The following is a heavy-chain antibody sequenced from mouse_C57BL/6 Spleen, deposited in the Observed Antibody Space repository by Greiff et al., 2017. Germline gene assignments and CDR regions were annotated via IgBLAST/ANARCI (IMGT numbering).Heavy chain of an antibody. V-gene: IGHV1-64*01. CDR3: ARNYGSNYYAMDY. CDR2: IHPTSGST. Sequence: QVQLQQPGAELVKPGASVKLSCKASGYTFTSYWMHWVKQRPGQGLEWIGMIHPTSGSTTYNEKFKSKATLTVDKSSSAAYMQLSSLTSEDSAVYYCARNYGSNYYAMDYWGQGTSVTVSS. J-gene: IGHJ4*01. D-gene: IGHD1-1*01. CDR1: GYTFTSYW.